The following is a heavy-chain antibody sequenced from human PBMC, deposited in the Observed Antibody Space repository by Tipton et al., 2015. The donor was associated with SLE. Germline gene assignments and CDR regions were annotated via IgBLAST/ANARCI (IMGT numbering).Heavy chain of an antibody. Sequence: TLSLTCTVSGDSTRNSYWAWIRQSPGKGLEWIGTLYHTGTTYYNSSLESRVTMSLDTSRNQFSLELTSVTAADTAVYYCVRLKWDLLRGENYWGPGILVTVS. D-gene: IGHD1-26*01. J-gene: IGHJ4*01. CDR2: LYHTGTT. CDR1: GDSTRNSY. V-gene: IGHV4-59*04. CDR3: VRLKWDLLRGENY.